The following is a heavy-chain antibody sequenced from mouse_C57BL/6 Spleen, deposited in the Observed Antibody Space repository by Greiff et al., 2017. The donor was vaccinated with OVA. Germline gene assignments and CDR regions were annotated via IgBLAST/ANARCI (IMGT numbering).Heavy chain of an antibody. CDR2: INPGSGGT. J-gene: IGHJ1*03. CDR3: ARGNSNYWYFDV. D-gene: IGHD2-5*01. Sequence: QVQLKESGAELVRPGTSVKVSCKASGYAFTNYLIEWVKQRPGQGLEWIGVINPGSGGTNYNEKFKGKATLTADKSSSTAYMQLSSLTSEDSAVYFCARGNSNYWYFDVWGTGTTVTVSS. CDR1: GYAFTNYL. V-gene: IGHV1-54*01.